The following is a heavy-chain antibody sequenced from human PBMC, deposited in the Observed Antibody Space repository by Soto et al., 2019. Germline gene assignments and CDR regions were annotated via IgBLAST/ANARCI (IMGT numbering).Heavy chain of an antibody. J-gene: IGHJ5*02. V-gene: IGHV4-39*01. D-gene: IGHD2-21*02. CDR1: GGSISSSSYF. Sequence: SETLSLTSTVSGGSISSSSYFWGWIRQPPGKGLEWIGSIYYSGSTYYNPSLKSRVTVSVDTSKNQFSLKLSSVTAADTAVYYCARHPSDFWFDPWGQGTLVTVS. CDR2: IYYSGST. CDR3: ARHPSDFWFDP.